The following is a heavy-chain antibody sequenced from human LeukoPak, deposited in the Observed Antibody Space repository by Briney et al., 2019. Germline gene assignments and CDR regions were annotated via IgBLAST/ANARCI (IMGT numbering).Heavy chain of an antibody. CDR1: GGSISSSSYY. Sequence: SETLSLTCTVSGGSISSSSYYWGWIRQPPGKGLEWIGSIYYSGSTYYNPSLKSRVTISVDTSKNQFSLKLSSVTAADTAVYYCARVALGYCSGGSCYRHGSRFDYWGQGTLVTVSS. V-gene: IGHV4-39*07. CDR2: IYYSGST. D-gene: IGHD2-15*01. CDR3: ARVALGYCSGGSCYRHGSRFDY. J-gene: IGHJ4*02.